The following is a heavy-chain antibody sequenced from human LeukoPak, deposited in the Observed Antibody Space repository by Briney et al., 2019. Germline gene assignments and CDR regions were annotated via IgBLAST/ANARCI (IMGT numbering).Heavy chain of an antibody. D-gene: IGHD2-21*01. J-gene: IGHJ5*02. CDR1: GGSISSSSYY. CDR2: IHYSGST. V-gene: IGHV4-39*07. Sequence: SETLSLTCTVSGGSISSSSYYWGWIRQPPGKGLEWIGSIHYSGSTYYNPSLKSRVTISVDTSKNQFSLKLSSVTAADTAVYYCAREFRSEGFDPWGQGTLVTVSS. CDR3: AREFRSEGFDP.